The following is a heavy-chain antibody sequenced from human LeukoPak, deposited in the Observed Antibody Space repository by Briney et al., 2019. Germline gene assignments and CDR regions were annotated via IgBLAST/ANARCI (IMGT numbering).Heavy chain of an antibody. D-gene: IGHD3-16*01. CDR3: ARGPPPYTEGDLFYYYGLDV. CDR2: IVPILSTT. CDR1: GGSFSNYA. Sequence: ASVKVSYKASGGSFSNYAISWVRQAPGQGLEWMGGIVPILSTTNYARKFQGRVTMTAGESTSTAYMELSSLRSDDTAVYYCARGPPPYTEGDLFYYYGLDVWGQGTTVTVSS. J-gene: IGHJ6*02. V-gene: IGHV1-69*13.